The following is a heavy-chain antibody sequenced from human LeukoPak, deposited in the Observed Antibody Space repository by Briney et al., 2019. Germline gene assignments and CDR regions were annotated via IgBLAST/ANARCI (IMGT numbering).Heavy chain of an antibody. CDR3: ASEGAVDNWNYEVEGYWFDP. CDR1: GGTFSSYA. V-gene: IGHV1-69*05. D-gene: IGHD1-7*01. CDR2: IIPIFGTA. Sequence: GASVKVSCKASGGTFSSYAISWVRQAPGQGLEWMGGIIPIFGTANYAQKFQGRVTITTDESTSTAYMELSSLRSEDTAVYYCASEGAVDNWNYEVEGYWFDPWGQGTLVTVSS. J-gene: IGHJ5*02.